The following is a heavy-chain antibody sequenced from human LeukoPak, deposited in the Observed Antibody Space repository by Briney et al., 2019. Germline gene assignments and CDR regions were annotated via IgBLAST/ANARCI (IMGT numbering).Heavy chain of an antibody. Sequence: SETLSLTCAVYGGSFSGYYWSWIRQPPGKGLEWIGEINHSGSTNYNPSLKSRVTISVDTSKNQFSLKLSSVTAADTAVYYCARSPREAPVDYYDCSGPLTTYYFDYWGQGTLVTVSS. CDR3: ARSPREAPVDYYDCSGPLTTYYFDY. CDR1: GGSFSGYY. V-gene: IGHV4-34*01. J-gene: IGHJ4*02. D-gene: IGHD3-22*01. CDR2: INHSGST.